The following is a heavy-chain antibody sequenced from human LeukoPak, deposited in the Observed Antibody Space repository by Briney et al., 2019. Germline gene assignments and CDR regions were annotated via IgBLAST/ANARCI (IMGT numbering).Heavy chain of an antibody. CDR3: ARAGITGTTRFDP. J-gene: IGHJ5*02. D-gene: IGHD1-7*01. CDR2: IYTSGST. V-gene: IGHV4-61*02. CDR1: GGSISSGSYY. Sequence: SQTLSLTCTVSGGSISSGSYYWSWIRQPAGKGLEWIGRIYTSGSTNYNPSLKSRVTISVDTSKNQCSLKLSSVTAADTAVYYCARAGITGTTRFDPWGQGTLVTVSS.